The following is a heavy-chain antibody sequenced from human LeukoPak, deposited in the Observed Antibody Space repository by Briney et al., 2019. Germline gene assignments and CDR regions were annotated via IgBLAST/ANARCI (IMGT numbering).Heavy chain of an antibody. CDR3: ARHEAAAATTSFDY. D-gene: IGHD6-13*01. V-gene: IGHV4-38-2*02. CDR2: IYHSGST. Sequence: PSETLSLTCTVSGYSISSGNYWGWIRQPPGKGLEWIGSIYHSGSTYYNPSLKSRVTISVDTSKNQFSLKLSSVTAADTAVYYCARHEAAAATTSFDYWGQGTLVTVSS. J-gene: IGHJ4*02. CDR1: GYSISSGNY.